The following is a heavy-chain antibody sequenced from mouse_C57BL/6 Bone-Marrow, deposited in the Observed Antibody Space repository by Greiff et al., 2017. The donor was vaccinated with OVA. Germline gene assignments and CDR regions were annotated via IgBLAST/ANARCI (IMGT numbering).Heavy chain of an antibody. CDR1: GFTFTDYY. D-gene: IGHD1-1*01. Sequence: EVQLVESGGGLVQPGGSLSLSCAASGFTFTDYYMSWVRQPPGKALEWLGFIRNKANGYTTEYSASVKGRFTISRDNSQSILYLQMNALRAEDSATYYCASSYYAPYYFYYWGQGTTLTVSS. CDR2: IRNKANGYTT. J-gene: IGHJ2*01. V-gene: IGHV7-3*01. CDR3: ASSYYAPYYFYY.